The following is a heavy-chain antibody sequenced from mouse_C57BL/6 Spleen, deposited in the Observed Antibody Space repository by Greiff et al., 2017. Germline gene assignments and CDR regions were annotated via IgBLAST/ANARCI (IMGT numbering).Heavy chain of an antibody. CDR2: ISSGGDYI. V-gene: IGHV5-9-1*02. CDR3: TRDHGSSFFDC. J-gene: IGHJ2*01. Sequence: EVKVVESGEGLVKPGGSLKLSCAASGFTFSSYAMSWVRQTPEKRLEWVAYISSGGDYIYYADTVKGRFTISRDNARNTLYLQISSLKSEDTAMYYCTRDHGSSFFDCWGQGTTLAVSS. D-gene: IGHD1-1*01. CDR1: GFTFSSYA.